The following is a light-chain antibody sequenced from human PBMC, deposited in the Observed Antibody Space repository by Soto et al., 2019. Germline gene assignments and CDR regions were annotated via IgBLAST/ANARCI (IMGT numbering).Light chain of an antibody. J-gene: IGKJ4*01. V-gene: IGKV1-9*01. CDR1: QDISSY. Sequence: DIQLTQSPSFLSASVGDSVTVTCRSSQDISSYLAWYQQKPGKAPKVLIYGASTLQSGVPPRFGGSGSGTAFTLTISSLQPEDFANYFCQQVHDYPITFGGGTKVEIK. CDR2: GAS. CDR3: QQVHDYPIT.